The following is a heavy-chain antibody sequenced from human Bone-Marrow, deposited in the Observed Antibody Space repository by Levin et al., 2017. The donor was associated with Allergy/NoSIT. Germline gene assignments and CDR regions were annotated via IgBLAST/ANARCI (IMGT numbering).Heavy chain of an antibody. CDR1: GDSFTGYY. Sequence: ASVKVSCKASGDSFTGYYMHWVRQAPGQGLEWMGWVNPNSGGTKDAQKFQDRVSMTWDTSVSTAYVELSRLTSDDTALFYCATNKAGSSNDYWGQGTLVTVSS. V-gene: IGHV1-2*02. CDR2: VNPNSGGT. D-gene: IGHD6-13*01. CDR3: ATNKAGSSNDY. J-gene: IGHJ4*02.